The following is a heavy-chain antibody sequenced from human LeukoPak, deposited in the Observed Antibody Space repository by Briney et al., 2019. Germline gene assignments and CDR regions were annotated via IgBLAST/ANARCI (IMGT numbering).Heavy chain of an antibody. CDR2: ISNSCSNT. CDR3: AKAPYANSWYLFEY. V-gene: IGHV3-23*01. J-gene: IGHJ4*02. D-gene: IGHD6-13*01. Sequence: GGSLRLSCAASGFTLTKYAMNWVRQAPGKGLEWVSAISNSCSNTYYADSVKGRFTISRDNFKNTLYLQMNSLRAEDTAVYFCAKAPYANSWYLFEYWGQGTLVTVSS. CDR1: GFTLTKYA.